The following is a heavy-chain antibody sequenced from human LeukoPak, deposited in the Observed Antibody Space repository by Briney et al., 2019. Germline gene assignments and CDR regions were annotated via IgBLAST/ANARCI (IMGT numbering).Heavy chain of an antibody. V-gene: IGHV4-39*01. CDR2: IYNTWST. J-gene: IGHJ4*02. Sequence: PETLSLTCSVSGGSIGSGRYYWAWIRQPPGKGLEWIGSIYNTWSTSYNPSLKSRVTMSVDTSKNQFSLRLSSVTAADTAVYYCARNITSVISAGYFDYWGQGTLVTVSS. D-gene: IGHD6-13*01. CDR1: GGSIGSGRYY. CDR3: ARNITSVISAGYFDY.